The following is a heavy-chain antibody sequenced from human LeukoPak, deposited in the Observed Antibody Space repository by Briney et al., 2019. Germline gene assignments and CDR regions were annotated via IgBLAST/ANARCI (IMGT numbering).Heavy chain of an antibody. D-gene: IGHD3-9*01. CDR1: GYTFTSYD. V-gene: IGHV1-8*01. Sequence: ASVKVSFKASGYTFTSYDIDWVRQATGQGLEWMGWMNPNSGNTGYAQKFQGRVTMTRNTSISTACMELSSLRSEDTAVYYCARAYYDILTGYFLPFDYWGQGSLVTVSS. J-gene: IGHJ4*02. CDR3: ARAYYDILTGYFLPFDY. CDR2: MNPNSGNT.